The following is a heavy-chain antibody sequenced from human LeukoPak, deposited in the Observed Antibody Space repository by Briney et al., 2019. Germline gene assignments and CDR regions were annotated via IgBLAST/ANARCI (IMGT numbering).Heavy chain of an antibody. CDR3: AKDLDQIVGATGFDY. D-gene: IGHD1-26*01. Sequence: PAESLTLSCAASGFTFSSYGTHWVRQAPGEGLEWVAVTWYDGSNKYYADSVKGRFTISRDNAKNTLYLQMNGLRAEDTAVYYCAKDLDQIVGATGFDYWGQGTLVTVSS. CDR1: GFTFSSYG. CDR2: TWYDGSNK. V-gene: IGHV3-33*06. J-gene: IGHJ4*02.